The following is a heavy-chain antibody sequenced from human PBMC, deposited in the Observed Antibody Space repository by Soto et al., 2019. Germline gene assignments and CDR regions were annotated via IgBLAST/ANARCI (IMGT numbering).Heavy chain of an antibody. CDR2: IVVGSGNT. D-gene: IGHD3-22*01. J-gene: IGHJ6*02. Sequence: SVKVSCKASGFTFTISAVQWVLQARGQRLEWIGWIVVGSGNTNYAQKFQERVTITRDMSTSTAYMELSSLRSEDTAVYYCAAVPFYYDSSGYYYRFNNYYGMDVWGQGTTVTVSS. V-gene: IGHV1-58*01. CDR1: GFTFTISA. CDR3: AAVPFYYDSSGYYYRFNNYYGMDV.